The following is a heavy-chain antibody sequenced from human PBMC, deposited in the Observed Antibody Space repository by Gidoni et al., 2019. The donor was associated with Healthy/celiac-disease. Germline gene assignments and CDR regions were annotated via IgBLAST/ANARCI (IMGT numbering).Heavy chain of an antibody. CDR2: ISSSGSTI. CDR3: ARIRGVSDDFDY. J-gene: IGHJ4*02. V-gene: IGHV3-48*03. CDR1: GFTFSSYE. Sequence: EVQLVESGGGLVQPGGSLRLSCAASGFTFSSYEMNWVRQAPGKGLEWVSYISSSGSTIYYADSVKGRFTISRDNAKNSLYLQMNSLRAEDTAVYYCARIRGVSDDFDYWGQGTLVTVSS.